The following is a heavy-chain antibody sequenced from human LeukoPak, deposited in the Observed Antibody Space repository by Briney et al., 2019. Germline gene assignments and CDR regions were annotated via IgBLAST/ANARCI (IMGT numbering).Heavy chain of an antibody. V-gene: IGHV4-39*01. CDR2: IYYSGST. CDR1: GGSISSSSYY. Sequence: PSETLSLTCTVSGGSISSSSYYWGWIRRPPGKGLEWIGSIYYSGSTYYNPSLKSRVTISVDTSKNQFSLKLSSVTAADTAVCYCARHNRGDDYPYYYYYMDVWGKGTTVTVSS. CDR3: ARHNRGDDYPYYYYYMDV. J-gene: IGHJ6*03. D-gene: IGHD4-11*01.